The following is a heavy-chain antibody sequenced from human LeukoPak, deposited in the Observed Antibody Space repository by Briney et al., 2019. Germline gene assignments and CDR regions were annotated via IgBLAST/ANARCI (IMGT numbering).Heavy chain of an antibody. D-gene: IGHD3-9*01. CDR1: GGTFSSYA. CDR3: ARDVRYFDWWASDYYYYGMDV. J-gene: IGHJ6*02. Sequence: VASVKVSCKASGGTFSSYAISWVRQAPGQGLEWMGWISAYNGNTNYAQKLQGRVTMTTDTSTSTAYMELRSLRSDDTAVYYCARDVRYFDWWASDYYYYGMDVWGQGTTVTVS. V-gene: IGHV1-18*01. CDR2: ISAYNGNT.